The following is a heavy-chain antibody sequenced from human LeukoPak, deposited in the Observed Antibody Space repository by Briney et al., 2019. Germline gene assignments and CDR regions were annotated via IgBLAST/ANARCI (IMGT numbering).Heavy chain of an antibody. V-gene: IGHV4-39*07. D-gene: IGHD5-12*01. J-gene: IGHJ4*02. CDR2: MHYSGST. CDR1: GGSISSAGNY. CDR3: ARATVGTVEFDQ. Sequence: AETLSLTCTVSGGSISSAGNYWGWIRQPPGKGLEWIGSMHYSGSTYYNPSLKSRVTISVDTSKNQFSLKLHSMTAADSAVYYCARATVGTVEFDQWGQGTLVTVSS.